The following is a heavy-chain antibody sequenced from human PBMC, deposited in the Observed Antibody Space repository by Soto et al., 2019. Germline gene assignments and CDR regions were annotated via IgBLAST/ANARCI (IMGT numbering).Heavy chain of an antibody. CDR2: LNPNTGDA. J-gene: IGHJ4*02. V-gene: IGHV1-2*06. D-gene: IGHD3-22*01. Sequence: QVRLAPSGAEVKKPGASVKVSCQASGYIFTANFINWVRQAPGQGLEWMGRLNPNTGDAEYAQEFQGRVTMTTDTSISTAYMEVTSLTSADTAVYYCARVFREHSSSYWIHSWGQGTLVTVSS. CDR1: GYIFTANF. CDR3: ARVFREHSSSYWIHS.